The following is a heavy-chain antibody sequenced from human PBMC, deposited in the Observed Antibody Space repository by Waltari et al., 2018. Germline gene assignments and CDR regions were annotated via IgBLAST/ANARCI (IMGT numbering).Heavy chain of an antibody. J-gene: IGHJ3*02. V-gene: IGHV4-34*01. CDR2: LNHSGST. CDR3: ARYSNYDILTGYYNDSFDI. CDR1: GGSFSGYY. Sequence: QVQLQQWGAGLLKPSETLSVTCAVYGGSFSGYYWSCTRQRPGKGLEWIGELNHSGSTNYNPSLKSRVTISVDTSKIQFSLKLSSVTAADTAVYYCARYSNYDILTGYYNDSFDIWGQGTMVTVSS. D-gene: IGHD3-9*01.